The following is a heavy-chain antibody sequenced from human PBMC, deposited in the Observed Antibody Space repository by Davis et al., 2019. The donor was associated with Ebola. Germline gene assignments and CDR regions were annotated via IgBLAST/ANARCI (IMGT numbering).Heavy chain of an antibody. J-gene: IGHJ4*02. CDR2: FYYSGST. Sequence: SETLSLTCTVSGGSINTRSYCWGWFRQPPGKGLEWIGTFYYSGSTYYTPSLKGRVTISVDKSNNRISLRLNSVTAADTAVFYCAGRWDGGYDHFDKWGRGTLVTVSS. CDR3: AGRWDGGYDHFDK. CDR1: GGSINTRSYC. D-gene: IGHD5-12*01. V-gene: IGHV4-39*01.